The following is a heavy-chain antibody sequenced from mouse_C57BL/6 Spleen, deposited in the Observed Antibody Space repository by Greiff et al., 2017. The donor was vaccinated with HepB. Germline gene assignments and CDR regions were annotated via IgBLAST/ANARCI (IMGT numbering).Heavy chain of an antibody. V-gene: IGHV1-53*01. CDR1: GYTFTSYW. J-gene: IGHJ2*01. CDR2: INPSNGGT. CDR3: ARLGNWEEVFDY. Sequence: QVQLKQPGTELVKPGASVKLSCKASGYTFTSYWMHWVKQRPGQGLEWIGNINPSNGGTNYNEKFKSKATLTVDKSSSTAYMQLSSLTSEDSAVYYCARLGNWEEVFDYWGQGTTLTVSS. D-gene: IGHD4-1*02.